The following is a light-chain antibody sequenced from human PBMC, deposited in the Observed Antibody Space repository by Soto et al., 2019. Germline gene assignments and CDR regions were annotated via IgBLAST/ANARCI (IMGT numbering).Light chain of an antibody. V-gene: IGKV1-12*01. CDR3: HQAISFPIT. Sequence: DIQMTQYPSSVSASVGDSVTITCRASASISTWLAWYRKKPGKAPELVIYTASNLQSGVPSRFSGRGSGTDFTLTISSLQPEDFATYYCHQAISFPITFGQGTRLEIK. J-gene: IGKJ5*01. CDR1: ASISTW. CDR2: TAS.